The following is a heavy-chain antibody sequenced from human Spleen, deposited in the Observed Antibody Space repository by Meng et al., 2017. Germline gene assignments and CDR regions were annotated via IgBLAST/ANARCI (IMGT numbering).Heavy chain of an antibody. CDR3: ARHQEGSNNFDY. CDR1: GVSIRSY. J-gene: IGHJ4*02. CDR2: IFNTGST. V-gene: IGHV4-39*07. Sequence: SETLSLTCTVSGVSIRSYWGWIRQPPGKGLEWIGTIFNTGSTYYNPSLKSRVTVSVDTSKNQSSLKLTSVTAADTAVYYCARHQEGSNNFDYWGQGTLVTVSS.